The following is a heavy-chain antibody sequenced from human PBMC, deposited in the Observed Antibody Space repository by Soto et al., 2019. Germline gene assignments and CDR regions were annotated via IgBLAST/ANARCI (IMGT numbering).Heavy chain of an antibody. CDR3: ARVLYYYYMDV. V-gene: IGHV4-34*01. J-gene: IGHJ6*03. Sequence: PSETLSLTCAVYGGSFSGYYWSWIRHPPGKGLEWIGEINHSGSTNYNPSLKSRVTISVDTSKNQFSLKLSSVTAADTAVYYCARVLYYYYMDVWGKGTTVTVSS. CDR1: GGSFSGYY. CDR2: INHSGST.